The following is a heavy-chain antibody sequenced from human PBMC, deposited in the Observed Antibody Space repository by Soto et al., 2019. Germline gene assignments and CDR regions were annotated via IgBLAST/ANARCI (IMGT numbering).Heavy chain of an antibody. D-gene: IGHD2-15*01. CDR3: ARDRCRSASCYQTYAFDL. J-gene: IGHJ3*01. CDR1: GFNFSSYT. CDR2: ISSGNRYI. V-gene: IGHV3-21*01. Sequence: LRLSFAASGFNFSSYTMNWVRQAPGKGLELVSSISSGNRYIYYADSVRGRLIISRDDATNSLYLQMTSLRAEDTAVYYCARDRCRSASCYQTYAFDLWGQGTMVTVSS.